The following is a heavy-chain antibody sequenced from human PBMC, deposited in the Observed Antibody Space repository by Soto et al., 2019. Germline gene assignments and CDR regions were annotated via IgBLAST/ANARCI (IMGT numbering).Heavy chain of an antibody. Sequence: GKGLEWVAVISYDGSNKYYADSVKGRFTISRDNSKNTLYLQMNSLRAEDTAVYYCAKVFHYGSGRYYYYYYGMDVLGQGTTVTV. V-gene: IGHV3-30*18. CDR3: AKVFHYGSGRYYYYYYGMDV. J-gene: IGHJ6*01. CDR2: ISYDGSNK. D-gene: IGHD3-10*01.